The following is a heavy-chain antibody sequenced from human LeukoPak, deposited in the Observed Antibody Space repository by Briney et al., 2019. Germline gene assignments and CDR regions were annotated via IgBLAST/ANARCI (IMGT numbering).Heavy chain of an antibody. V-gene: IGHV1-24*01. D-gene: IGHD1-1*01. CDR1: GYTLRQLS. CDR3: ATDTYNWNDGFDI. CDR2: FDPEDGET. J-gene: IGHJ3*02. Sequence: ASVTVSCKVSGYTLRQLSIHWVRQAPGKGLEWMGGFDPEDGETIYAQRLQGRVTMTEDTSTDTAYMDLSSLTSDDTAVYFCATDTYNWNDGFDIWSQGTMVTVSS.